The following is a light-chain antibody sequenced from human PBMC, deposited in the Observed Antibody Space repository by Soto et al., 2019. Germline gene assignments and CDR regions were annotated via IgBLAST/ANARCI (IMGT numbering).Light chain of an antibody. J-gene: IGKJ4*01. CDR1: QGLVHSDGNTY. Sequence: DIVMNQTPLSSPVTLGQPASISCRSSQGLVHSDGNTYLTWLQQRPGQPPRLLIYRISSRFSGVPDRFSGSGAGTDFTLKISRVEAEDVGVYYCMQATQFPLTFGGGTKVDI. CDR3: MQATQFPLT. V-gene: IGKV2-24*01. CDR2: RIS.